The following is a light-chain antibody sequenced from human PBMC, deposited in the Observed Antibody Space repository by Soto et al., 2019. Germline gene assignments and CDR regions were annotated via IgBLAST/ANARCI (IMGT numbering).Light chain of an antibody. CDR1: KNDIGVYDF. CDR2: EVV. CDR3: KSYAGSNTYV. V-gene: IGLV2-8*01. Sequence: QSVLTQPPSASGSPGQSVTISCTGTKNDIGVYDFVSWYQHHPGKAPGLIIYEVVQRPSGVPDRFSGSKSGNTASLTVSGLQAADEADYFCKSYAGSNTYVFGSGTKSPS. J-gene: IGLJ1*01.